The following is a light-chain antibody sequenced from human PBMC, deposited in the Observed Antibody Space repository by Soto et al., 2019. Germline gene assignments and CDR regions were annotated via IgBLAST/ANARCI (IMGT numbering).Light chain of an antibody. V-gene: IGKV1-5*01. CDR2: DAS. CDR1: QSISSW. Sequence: DIQMTQSPSTLSASVGDRVTITCRASQSISSWLAWYQQKPGKAPKLLIYDASSLASGVPSRFSGSGSGTEFTLTISSLQPDDFATYYCQQYNSYSRTFGQGTKVDIK. CDR3: QQYNSYSRT. J-gene: IGKJ1*01.